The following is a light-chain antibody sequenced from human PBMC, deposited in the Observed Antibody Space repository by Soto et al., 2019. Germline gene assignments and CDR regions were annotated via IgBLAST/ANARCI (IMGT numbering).Light chain of an antibody. CDR1: QSVSSN. V-gene: IGKV3-15*01. J-gene: IGKJ1*01. Sequence: EIVMTQSPATLSVSPGERATLSCRASQSVSSNLVWYQQKSGQAPRLLIYGATTRATGIPARFSGSVSGTEFTLTISSLQSEDFAVYYCQQYNNWLTWTFGQGTKVDIK. CDR2: GAT. CDR3: QQYNNWLTWT.